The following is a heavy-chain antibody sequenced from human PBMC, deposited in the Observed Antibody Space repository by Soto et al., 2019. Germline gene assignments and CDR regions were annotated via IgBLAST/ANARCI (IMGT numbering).Heavy chain of an antibody. D-gene: IGHD6-13*01. CDR1: GFTFSSYA. CDR2: ISYDGSNK. J-gene: IGHJ4*02. Sequence: QVQLVESGGGVVQPGRSLRLSCAASGFTFSSYAMHWVRQAPGKGLEWVAVISYDGSNKYYADSVKGRFTISRDNSKNTLYLQMNSLRAEDTAVYYCARDRVYSSSRVDYWGQGTLVTVSS. CDR3: ARDRVYSSSRVDY. V-gene: IGHV3-30-3*01.